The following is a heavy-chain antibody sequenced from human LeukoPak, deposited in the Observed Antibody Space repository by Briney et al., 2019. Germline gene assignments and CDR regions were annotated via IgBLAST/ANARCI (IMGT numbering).Heavy chain of an antibody. J-gene: IGHJ6*03. V-gene: IGHV3-48*04. CDR1: GFTFSSYS. Sequence: GGSLRLSCTASGFTFSSYSMNWVRQAPGKGLEWVSHISSSSRTIYYADSVKGRLTISRDNAENSLYLQMNSLRAEDTAVYYCARGYSSSPAANYYYYYYMDVWAKGPRSPSP. CDR3: ARGYSSSPAANYYYYYYMDV. D-gene: IGHD6-6*01. CDR2: ISSSSRTI.